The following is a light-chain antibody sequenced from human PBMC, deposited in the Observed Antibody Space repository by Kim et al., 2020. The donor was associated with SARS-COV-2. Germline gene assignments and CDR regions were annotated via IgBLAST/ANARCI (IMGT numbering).Light chain of an antibody. V-gene: IGLV3-25*03. CDR2: KDT. Sequence: SPGQTASITCYGGALPKEDGYGYQHKPGQTPLLVIYKDTKRPPEIPGGFSGSNTGTTVTLTISGVQTEDEADDYWQSEDNSGTWVFGGGTQLTVL. CDR1: ALPKED. J-gene: IGLJ3*02. CDR3: QSEDNSGTWV.